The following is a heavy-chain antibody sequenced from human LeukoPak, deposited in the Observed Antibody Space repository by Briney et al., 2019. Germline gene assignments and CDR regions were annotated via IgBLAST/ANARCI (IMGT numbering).Heavy chain of an antibody. CDR1: GFTVSSNY. CDR2: IYSGGST. V-gene: IGHV3-66*01. Sequence: GGSLRLSCAASGFTVSSNYMSWVRQAPGKGLEWVSVIYSGGSTYYADSVKGRFTISRDNAKNSLYLQMNSLRAEDTAVYYCARVGIRELLPYFDYWGQGTLVTVSS. CDR3: ARVGIRELLPYFDY. D-gene: IGHD1-26*01. J-gene: IGHJ4*02.